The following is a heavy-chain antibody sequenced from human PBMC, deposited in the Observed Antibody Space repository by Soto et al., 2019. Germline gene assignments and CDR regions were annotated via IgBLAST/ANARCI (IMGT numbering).Heavy chain of an antibody. Sequence: EVQLVESGGGLVQPGRSLRLSCAASGFTFDDYAMHWVRRVPGKGLEWVSSISWNSNIIGYADSVKGRFTISRDNAKNSLYRQMNSLRPEDTALYYCAKGGPDGFCSGGRCYFDYGGQGTLVTVSS. J-gene: IGHJ4*02. CDR3: AKGGPDGFCSGGRCYFDY. V-gene: IGHV3-9*01. CDR2: ISWNSNII. D-gene: IGHD2-15*01. CDR1: GFTFDDYA.